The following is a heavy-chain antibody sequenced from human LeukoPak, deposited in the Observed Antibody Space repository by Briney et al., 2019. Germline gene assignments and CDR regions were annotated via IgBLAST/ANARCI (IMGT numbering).Heavy chain of an antibody. J-gene: IGHJ6*02. D-gene: IGHD3-3*01. V-gene: IGHV4-34*01. Sequence: SETLSLTCAVYGGSFSGYYWSWIRQPPGKGLEWIGEINHSGSTNCNPSLKSRVTISVDTSKNQFSLKLSSVTATDTAVYYCARGPRLRFLEWLSHHYYGMDAWGQGTTVTVSS. CDR3: ARGPRLRFLEWLSHHYYGMDA. CDR1: GGSFSGYY. CDR2: INHSGST.